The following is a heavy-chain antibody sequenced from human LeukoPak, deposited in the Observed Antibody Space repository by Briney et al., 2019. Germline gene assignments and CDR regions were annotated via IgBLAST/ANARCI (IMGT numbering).Heavy chain of an antibody. CDR3: ARGISGGYNVCPDAFDI. J-gene: IGHJ3*02. D-gene: IGHD5-24*01. V-gene: IGHV4-30-4*08. Sequence: SETLSLTCTVSGGSISSGYYYWSWIRQPPGKGLEWIGYIYYSGSPYYNPSLQSRVTISVDTSKHQFSPKLSSVTAADTAVYYCARGISGGYNVCPDAFDIWGQGTMVTVSS. CDR1: GGSISSGYYY. CDR2: IYYSGSP.